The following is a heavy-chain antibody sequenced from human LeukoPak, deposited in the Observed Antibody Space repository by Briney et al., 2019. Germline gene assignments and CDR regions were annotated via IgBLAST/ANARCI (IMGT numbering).Heavy chain of an antibody. V-gene: IGHV3-23*01. CDR3: ATRPYGSGSYYPY. Sequence: GGSLRLSCAASGFTFSSYAMSWVRQAPGKGLEWVSAISGSGGSTYYADSVKGRFTISRDNSKNTLYLQMNSLRAEDTAVYYCATRPYGSGSYYPYWGRGTLVTVSS. D-gene: IGHD3-10*01. J-gene: IGHJ4*02. CDR1: GFTFSSYA. CDR2: ISGSGGST.